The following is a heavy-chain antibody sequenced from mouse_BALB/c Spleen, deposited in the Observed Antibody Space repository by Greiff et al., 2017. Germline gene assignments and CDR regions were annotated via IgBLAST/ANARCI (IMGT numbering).Heavy chain of an antibody. CDR3: ARSSYYAMDY. V-gene: IGHV1S135*01. J-gene: IGHJ4*01. Sequence: VHVKQSGPELVKPGASVKVSCKASGYAFTSYNMYWVKQSHGKSLEWIGYIDPYNGGTSYNQKFKGKATLTVDKSSSTAYMHLNSLTSEDSAVYYCARSSYYAMDYWGQGTSVTVSS. CDR2: IDPYNGGT. CDR1: GYAFTSYN.